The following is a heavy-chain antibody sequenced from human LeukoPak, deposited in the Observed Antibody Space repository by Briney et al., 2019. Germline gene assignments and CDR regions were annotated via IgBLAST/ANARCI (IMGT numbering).Heavy chain of an antibody. CDR3: AKGHYYYYYGMDV. V-gene: IGHV3-23*01. Sequence: GGSLRLSCAASEFTFSSYAMSWVRQAPGKGLEWVSAISGSGGSTYYADSVKGRFTISRDNSKNTLYLQMNSLRAEDTAVYYCAKGHYYYYYGMDVWGQGTTVTVSS. CDR1: EFTFSSYA. J-gene: IGHJ6*02. CDR2: ISGSGGST.